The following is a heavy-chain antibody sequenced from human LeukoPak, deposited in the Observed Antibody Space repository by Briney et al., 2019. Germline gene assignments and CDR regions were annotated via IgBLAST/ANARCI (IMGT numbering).Heavy chain of an antibody. D-gene: IGHD5-12*01. CDR2: IYYSGST. V-gene: IGHV4-59*01. J-gene: IGHJ3*02. CDR3: AREVALFHAFDI. CDR1: GGSISSYY. Sequence: SGTLSLTCTVSGGSISSYYWSWIRQPPGKGLEWIGYIYYSGSTNYNPSLKSRVTISVDTSKNQFSLKLSSVTAADTAVYYCAREVALFHAFDIWGQGTMVTVSS.